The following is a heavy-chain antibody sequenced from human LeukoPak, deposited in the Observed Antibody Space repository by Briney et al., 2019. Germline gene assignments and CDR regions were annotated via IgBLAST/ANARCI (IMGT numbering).Heavy chain of an antibody. CDR3: ARDSTIRYFDWFLYYYYGMDV. D-gene: IGHD3-9*01. Sequence: GGSLRLSCAASGFTFSSYAMHWVRQAPGKGLEWVAVISYDGSNKYYADSVKGRFTISRDNSKNTLYLQMNSLRAEDTAVYYCARDSTIRYFDWFLYYYYGMDVWGQGTTVTVSS. CDR1: GFTFSSYA. J-gene: IGHJ6*02. CDR2: ISYDGSNK. V-gene: IGHV3-30*04.